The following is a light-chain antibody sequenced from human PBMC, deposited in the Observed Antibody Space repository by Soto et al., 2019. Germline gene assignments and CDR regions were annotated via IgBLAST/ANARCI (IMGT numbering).Light chain of an antibody. CDR1: SSNIGAAYD. J-gene: IGLJ7*01. V-gene: IGLV1-40*01. Sequence: QSVLTQPPSVSGAPGQKVTISCTRSSSNIGAAYDVHWYQHLPGTAPKLLIYGNNNRPSGVPDRFSGSKSGTSASLAIIGLQAEDEADYYCQSYDSSLSGWVFGGGTQLTVL. CDR2: GNN. CDR3: QSYDSSLSGWV.